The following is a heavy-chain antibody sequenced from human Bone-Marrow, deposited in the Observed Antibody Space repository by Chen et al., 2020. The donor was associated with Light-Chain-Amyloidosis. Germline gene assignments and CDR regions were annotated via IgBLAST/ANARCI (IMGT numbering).Heavy chain of an antibody. CDR3: TTEGVL. D-gene: IGHD3-16*01. CDR2: SKSKTDGWTR. CDR1: GFTFSAAW. J-gene: IGHJ4*02. V-gene: IGHV3-15*01. Sequence: EVYLVESGGSLVKPGGSLTLSCAASGFTFSAAWMSWVRQAPGKGLEWVGRSKSKTDGWTRDYAAPVKGRFTISRDDSKKTVSLQMSSLKIEDTGVYYCTTEGVLWGQGTRVTVSS.